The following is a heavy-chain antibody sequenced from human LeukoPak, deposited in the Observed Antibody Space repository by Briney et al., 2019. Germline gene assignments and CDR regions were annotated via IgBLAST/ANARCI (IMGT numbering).Heavy chain of an antibody. CDR1: GGSFSGYY. V-gene: IGHV4-34*01. CDR3: ARSFVVVAATVAFDI. D-gene: IGHD2-15*01. Sequence: SETLSLTCAVYGGSFSGYYWSWIRRPPGKGLEWIGEINHSGSTNYNPSLKSRVTISVDTSKNQFSLKLSSVTAADTAVYYCARSFVVVAATVAFDIWGQGTMVTVSS. J-gene: IGHJ3*02. CDR2: INHSGST.